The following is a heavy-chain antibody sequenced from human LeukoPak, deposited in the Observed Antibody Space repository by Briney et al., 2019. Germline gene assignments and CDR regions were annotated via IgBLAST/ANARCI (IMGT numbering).Heavy chain of an antibody. J-gene: IGHJ4*02. CDR1: GGSISTGGYY. Sequence: PSQTLSLTCTVSGGSISTGGYYWSWIRQHPGKGLEYIGYIYYRGSTYYSPSLKSRLTISLDTPNNQFSLRLRSVTAADTAVYYCARATDYGDSYYFDHWGQGTPVTVSS. D-gene: IGHD4/OR15-4a*01. CDR2: IYYRGST. V-gene: IGHV4-31*03. CDR3: ARATDYGDSYYFDH.